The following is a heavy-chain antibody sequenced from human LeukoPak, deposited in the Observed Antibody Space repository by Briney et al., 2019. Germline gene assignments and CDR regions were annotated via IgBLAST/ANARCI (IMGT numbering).Heavy chain of an antibody. CDR1: GGSVSSGSYY. CDR2: IYYSGST. J-gene: IGHJ6*02. D-gene: IGHD2-21*01. CDR3: ASSDRPGYYYYGMDV. Sequence: SETLSLTCPVSGGSVSSGSYYWSWIRQPPGKGLEWIGYIYYSGSTNYNPSLKSRVTISVDTSKNQFSLKLSSVTAADTAVYYCASSDRPGYYYYGMDVWGQGTTVTVSS. V-gene: IGHV4-61*01.